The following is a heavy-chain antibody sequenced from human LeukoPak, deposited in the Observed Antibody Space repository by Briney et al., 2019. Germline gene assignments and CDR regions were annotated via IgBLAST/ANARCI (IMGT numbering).Heavy chain of an antibody. J-gene: IGHJ4*02. Sequence: ASVKVSCKASGYTFTSYGISWVRQAPGQGLEWMGWISAYNGNTNYAQKFQGRVTMTRDTSISTAYMELSRLRSDDTAVYYCARENLSGSPFDYWGQGTLSPSPQ. CDR3: ARENLSGSPFDY. D-gene: IGHD3-10*01. CDR1: GYTFTSYG. V-gene: IGHV1-18*01. CDR2: ISAYNGNT.